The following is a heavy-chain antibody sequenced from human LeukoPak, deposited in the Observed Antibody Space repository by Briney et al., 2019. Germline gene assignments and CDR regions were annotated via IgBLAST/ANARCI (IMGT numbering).Heavy chain of an antibody. CDR3: ARRMVSPANFDY. D-gene: IGHD4-23*01. J-gene: IGHJ4*02. V-gene: IGHV5-51*01. Sequence: GESLKISCKGSGYNFNNYWIAWVRQMSGKGLEWVGIIYPGDSDTRYSPSFQGQVTISADKSFSTAYLQWNNLRASDTAIYYCARRMVSPANFDYWGQGTLVTVSS. CDR2: IYPGDSDT. CDR1: GYNFNNYW.